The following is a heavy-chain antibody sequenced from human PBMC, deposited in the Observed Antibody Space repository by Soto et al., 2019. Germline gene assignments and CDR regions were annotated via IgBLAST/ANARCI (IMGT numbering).Heavy chain of an antibody. CDR3: ARGWGVNSGNLDY. J-gene: IGHJ4*01. CDR2: LYSGDST. Sequence: GGSLRLSCAASALTVSSNYMTWVRQVPGRGLEWVSGLYSGDSTYYADSVKGRFTISRDNSKNTLYLQMNSLRAEDTAVYFCARGWGVNSGNLDYWGQGTLVTVSS. D-gene: IGHD5-12*01. V-gene: IGHV3-66*01. CDR1: ALTVSSNY.